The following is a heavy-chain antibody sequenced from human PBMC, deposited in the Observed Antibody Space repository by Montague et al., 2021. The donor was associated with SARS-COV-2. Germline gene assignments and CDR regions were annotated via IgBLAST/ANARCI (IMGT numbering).Heavy chain of an antibody. J-gene: IGHJ4*02. CDR3: ARDLGDY. CDR1: GGSISSYY. Sequence: SETLSLTCTVSGGSISSYYWSWIRQPPGKGLEWIGYIYYSGSTNYNPPLKSRVTISVDTSKNQFSLTLSSVTAADTAVYYCARDLGDYWGQGTLVTVSS. CDR2: IYYSGST. V-gene: IGHV4-59*13.